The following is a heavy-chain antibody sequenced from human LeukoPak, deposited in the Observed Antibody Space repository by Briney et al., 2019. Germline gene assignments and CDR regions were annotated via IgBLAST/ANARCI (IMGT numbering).Heavy chain of an antibody. V-gene: IGHV1-69*02. CDR1: GGTFSSYT. CDR2: IIPILGIA. D-gene: IGHD3-16*02. CDR3: SRVVWGSYRYNGGVYFDY. Sequence: SVKVSCKASGGTFSSYTISWVRQAPGQGLEWMGRIIPILGIANYAQKFQRRVTITADKSKSTAYMELRSQRSEETDAYYFSRVVWGSYRYNGGVYFDYWGQGTLVTVSS. J-gene: IGHJ4*02.